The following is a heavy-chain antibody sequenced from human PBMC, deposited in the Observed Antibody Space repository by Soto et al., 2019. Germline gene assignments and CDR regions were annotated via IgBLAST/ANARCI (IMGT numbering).Heavy chain of an antibody. CDR1: VGCFRGHY. D-gene: IGHD1-1*01. CDR3: ARGALFPNGTFDP. V-gene: IGHV4-34*01. J-gene: IGHJ5*02. CDR2: VNHGGYT. Sequence: PAETLGIGCVFCVGCFRGHYWSWIGQPPGKGLQWIGEVNHGGYTTYNPSLKSRVTISVDTSKNQFSLKLNSVTAADTAVYHCARGALFPNGTFDPWGQGTMVTVSS.